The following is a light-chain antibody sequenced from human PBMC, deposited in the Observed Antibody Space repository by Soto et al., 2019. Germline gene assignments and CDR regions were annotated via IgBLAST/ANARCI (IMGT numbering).Light chain of an antibody. Sequence: RIPNYTSSLSASVVDAFTIICRASQSISNYLNWYQQKPGKAPKLLIYAASGLQSGVPSRFSGSGSGTDFTLTISRLQPEDFATYYCQQSYSIPQHFGQVTRLEIK. J-gene: IGKJ5*01. CDR3: QQSYSIPQH. V-gene: IGKV1-39*01. CDR2: AAS. CDR1: QSISNY.